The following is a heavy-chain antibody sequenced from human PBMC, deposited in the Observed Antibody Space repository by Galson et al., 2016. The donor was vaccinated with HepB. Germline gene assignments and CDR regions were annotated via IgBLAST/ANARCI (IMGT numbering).Heavy chain of an antibody. CDR1: GFTFSSNP. J-gene: IGHJ6*02. CDR2: ISGSGDST. V-gene: IGHV3-23*01. D-gene: IGHD3-3*01. CDR3: AKDNGRALRFLEWNYYYHGMDV. Sequence: SLRLSCAASGFTFSSNPMTWVRQAPGKGLEWVSTISGSGDSTYYADAVKGRFAISRDNSKNTPYLQIHSLKAEDTAVYYCAKDNGRALRFLEWNYYYHGMDVWGQGTTVTVSS.